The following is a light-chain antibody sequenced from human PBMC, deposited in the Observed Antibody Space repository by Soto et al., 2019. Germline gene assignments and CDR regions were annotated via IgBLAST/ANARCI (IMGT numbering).Light chain of an antibody. CDR3: QQSYSTPRT. CDR1: QSISSY. Sequence: DIQMTQSPSSLSASVGDRVTITCRASQSISSYLNWYQQKPGKAPKLLIYAASSLQSGVTSRFTGSGTGTDVTLTISSLQTENFATYYCQQSYSTPRTFGPGTKVDIK. J-gene: IGKJ3*01. V-gene: IGKV1-39*01. CDR2: AAS.